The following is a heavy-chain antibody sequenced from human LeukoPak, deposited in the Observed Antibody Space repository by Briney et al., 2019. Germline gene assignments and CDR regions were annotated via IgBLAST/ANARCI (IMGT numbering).Heavy chain of an antibody. V-gene: IGHV3-23*01. CDR2: ISGRGGST. CDR1: GFTFGSYA. D-gene: IGHD3-22*01. J-gene: IGHJ4*02. Sequence: GGSLRLSCAASGFTFGSYAMSWVRRAPGKGLEWVSAISGRGGSTYYADSVKGRFTISRDNSKNTLYLQMNSLRAEDTAVYYCAKDRRGRYDSSGYFDYWGQGTLVTVSS. CDR3: AKDRRGRYDSSGYFDY.